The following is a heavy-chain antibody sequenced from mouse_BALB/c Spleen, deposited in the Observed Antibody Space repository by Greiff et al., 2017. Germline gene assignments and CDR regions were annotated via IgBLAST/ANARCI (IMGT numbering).Heavy chain of an antibody. D-gene: IGHD1-1*01. CDR3: ARGDYYGSSDFDY. J-gene: IGHJ2*01. V-gene: IGHV14-3*02. CDR1: GFNIKDTY. CDR2: IDPANGNT. Sequence: VQLQQSGAELVKPGASVKLSCTASGFNIKDTYMHWVKQRPEQGLEWIGRIDPANGNTKYDPKFQGKATITADTSSNTAYLQLSSLTSEDTAVYYCARGDYYGSSDFDYGGQGTTLTVSS.